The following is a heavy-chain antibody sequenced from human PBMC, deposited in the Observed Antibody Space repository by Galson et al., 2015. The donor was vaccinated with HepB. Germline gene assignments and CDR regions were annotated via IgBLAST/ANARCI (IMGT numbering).Heavy chain of an antibody. CDR2: IWYDGSNK. J-gene: IGHJ4*02. V-gene: IGHV3-33*01. CDR1: GFSFRSYG. D-gene: IGHD6-19*01. CDR3: ATLRGDSSGWYYSDY. Sequence: SLRLSCAASGFSFRSYGMHWVRQAPGKGLEWVAVIWYDGSNKYYADSVKGRFTISRDNSKNTLFLQMNSLRAEDTAVYYCATLRGDSSGWYYSDYWGQGTLVTVSS.